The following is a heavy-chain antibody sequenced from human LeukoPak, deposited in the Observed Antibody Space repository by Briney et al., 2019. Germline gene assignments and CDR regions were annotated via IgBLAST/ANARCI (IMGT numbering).Heavy chain of an antibody. V-gene: IGHV4-34*01. J-gene: IGHJ4*02. Sequence: PSETLSLTCAVYGASFGGYYWSWIRHPPGKGLEWIGEINHSGTTNYNPSLKSRVTISVDTSKNQFSLKLSSVTAADTAVYYCARAEDMITFGGVIHLFDYWGQGTLVTVSS. CDR3: ARAEDMITFGGVIHLFDY. CDR1: GASFGGYY. CDR2: INHSGTT. D-gene: IGHD3-16*02.